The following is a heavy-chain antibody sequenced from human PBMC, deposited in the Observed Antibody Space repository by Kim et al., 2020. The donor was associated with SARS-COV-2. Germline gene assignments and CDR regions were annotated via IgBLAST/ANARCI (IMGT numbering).Heavy chain of an antibody. V-gene: IGHV5-51*01. J-gene: IGHJ6*02. CDR2: IYPGDSDA. D-gene: IGHD1-1*01. CDR3: ARRGGNYGMDV. CDR1: GYRFTAYW. Sequence: GESLKISCKGSGYRFTAYWIAWVRQMPGKGLEWMGIIYPGDSDARYSPSFQGQVTISVENSLSTAYLQWSSLKGADSAMYYCARRGGNYGMDVWGQGTTV.